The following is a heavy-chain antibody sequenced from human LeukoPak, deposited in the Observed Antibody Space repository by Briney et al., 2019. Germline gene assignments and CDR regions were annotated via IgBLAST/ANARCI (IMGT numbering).Heavy chain of an antibody. J-gene: IGHJ4*02. CDR2: ISWNNGSI. CDR3: AKGIKYYYDSSGIDY. Sequence: GGSLRLSCAASGFTFDDYAMHWVRQAPGKGLEWVSGISWNNGSIGYADSVKGRFTISRDNAKNSLYLQMNSLRAEDMALYYCAKGIKYYYDSSGIDYWGQGTLVTVSS. V-gene: IGHV3-9*03. CDR1: GFTFDDYA. D-gene: IGHD3-22*01.